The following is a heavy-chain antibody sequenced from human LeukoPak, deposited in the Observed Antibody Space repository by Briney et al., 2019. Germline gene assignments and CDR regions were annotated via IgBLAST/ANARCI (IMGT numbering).Heavy chain of an antibody. D-gene: IGHD3-10*01. V-gene: IGHV4-59*01. CDR3: ARGFGDWGLSWFDP. CDR2: IYYSGNT. Sequence: PSETLSLTCTVSDGSISTYSWSWIRQPPGKGLGWIGYIYYSGNTNYNPSLKSRVTISIDTSKNQFSLKLTSVTAADTAVYYCARGFGDWGLSWFDPWGQGTLVTVSS. CDR1: DGSISTYS. J-gene: IGHJ5*02.